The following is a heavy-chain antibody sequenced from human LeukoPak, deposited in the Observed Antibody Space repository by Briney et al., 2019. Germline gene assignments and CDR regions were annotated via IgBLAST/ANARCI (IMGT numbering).Heavy chain of an antibody. J-gene: IGHJ4*02. Sequence: GGSLRLSCAASGFTFSSYAMHWVRQAPGKGLEWVAVISYDGSNKYYADSVKGRFTISRDNSKNTLYLQMNSLRAEDTAVYYCAKDGSSGFDYWGQGTLVTVSS. CDR1: GFTFSSYA. V-gene: IGHV3-30-3*01. D-gene: IGHD6-19*01. CDR3: AKDGSSGFDY. CDR2: ISYDGSNK.